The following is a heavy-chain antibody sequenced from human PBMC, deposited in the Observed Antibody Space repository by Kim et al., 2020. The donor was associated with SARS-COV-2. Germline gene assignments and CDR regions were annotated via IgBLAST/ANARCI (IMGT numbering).Heavy chain of an antibody. J-gene: IGHJ4*02. Sequence: GGSLRLSCAASGFTFSSYAMSWVRQAPGKGLEWVSVIYSGGSSTYYADSVKGRFTISRDNSKNTLYLQMNSLRAEDTAVYYCAKERTGKYGSGLIDYWGQGTLVTVSS. V-gene: IGHV3-23*03. CDR2: IYSGGSST. CDR1: GFTFSSYA. CDR3: AKERTGKYGSGLIDY. D-gene: IGHD3-10*01.